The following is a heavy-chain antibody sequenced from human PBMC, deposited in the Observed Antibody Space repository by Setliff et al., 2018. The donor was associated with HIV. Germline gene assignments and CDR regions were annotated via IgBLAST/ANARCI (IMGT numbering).Heavy chain of an antibody. CDR2: ISAYDGDT. CDR3: ARVGLSAVPFPTVY. Sequence: GGPVKVSCKASNYTFTNYAITWVRQAPGQRPEWMGWISAYDGDTKYAQKFHNRLSMTADTSTTTAYMDLRGLTSDDTGVYYCARVGLSAVPFPTVYWGQGTLVTVSS. V-gene: IGHV1-18*01. J-gene: IGHJ4*02. D-gene: IGHD4-4*01. CDR1: NYTFTNYA.